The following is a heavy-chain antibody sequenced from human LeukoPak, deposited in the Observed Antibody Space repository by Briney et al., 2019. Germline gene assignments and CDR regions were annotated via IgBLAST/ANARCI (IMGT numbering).Heavy chain of an antibody. CDR2: INHSGST. D-gene: IGHD6-6*01. CDR3: AKGEVPHSSSCWWFDP. Sequence: AETLCHSVADYRGSNNGYYWSSIRQPQGKGREWIGEINHSGSTNYNPSQMSEVPISVDTSKNQFSLKLSSVTAADTAVYYCAKGEVPHSSSCWWFDPWGQGNL. CDR1: RGSNNGYY. J-gene: IGHJ5*02. V-gene: IGHV4-34*01.